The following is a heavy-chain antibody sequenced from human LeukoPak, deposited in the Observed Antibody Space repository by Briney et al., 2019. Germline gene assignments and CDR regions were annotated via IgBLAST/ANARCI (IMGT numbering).Heavy chain of an antibody. CDR2: ISYDRSDK. J-gene: IGHJ6*02. V-gene: IGHV3-30*18. D-gene: IGHD3-22*01. Sequence: GGSLRLSCAASGFTFSNYGMHWVRQAPGKGLEWVAVISYDRSDKHYADSVKGRFTISRDNYKNTLYLQMNSLRAEDTAVYYCAKDVYYDSSGYPIAYYHGMDVWRQGTTVTVS. CDR3: AKDVYYDSSGYPIAYYHGMDV. CDR1: GFTFSNYG.